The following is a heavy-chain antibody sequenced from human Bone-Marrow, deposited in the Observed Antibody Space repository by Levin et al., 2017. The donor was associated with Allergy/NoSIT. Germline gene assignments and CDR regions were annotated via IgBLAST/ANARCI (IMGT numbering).Heavy chain of an antibody. CDR3: TRILGYHRRDS. V-gene: IGHV3-7*01. CDR2: INTEGGEI. J-gene: IGHJ4*02. CDR1: GFTFRNDW. Sequence: GGSLRLSCAASGFTFRNDWMTWVRQAPGKGLEWVATINTEGGEIAYVDSVKGRFSISRDNAKSSLYPQMSTLRVEDTAKYYCTRILGYHRRDSWGQGALVTVSS. D-gene: IGHD5-12*01.